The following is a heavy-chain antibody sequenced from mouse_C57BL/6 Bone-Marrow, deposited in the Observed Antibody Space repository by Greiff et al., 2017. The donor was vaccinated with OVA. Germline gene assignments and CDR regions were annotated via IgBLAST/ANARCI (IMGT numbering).Heavy chain of an antibody. CDR3: AREEFDY. CDR2: IYPGDGDT. V-gene: IGHV1-82*01. J-gene: IGHJ2*01. CDR1: GYAFSSSW. Sequence: VQLQQSGPELVQPGASVKISCKASGYAFSSSWMNWVKQRPGKGLEWIGRIYPGDGDTNYNGKFKGKATLTADKSSSTAYMQLSSLTSEDSAVYFCAREEFDYWGQGTTLTVSS.